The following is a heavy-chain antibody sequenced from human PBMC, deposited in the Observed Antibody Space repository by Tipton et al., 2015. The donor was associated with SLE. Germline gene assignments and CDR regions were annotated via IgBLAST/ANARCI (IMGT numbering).Heavy chain of an antibody. J-gene: IGHJ3*02. D-gene: IGHD3-3*01. CDR1: GFTFSSYA. CDR3: AKFGTIFGEVGAFDI. V-gene: IGHV3-23*01. CDR2: ISGSGGST. Sequence: SLRLSCAASGFTFSSYALSWVRQAPGKGLEWVSAISGSGGSTYYADSVKGRFTISRDNSKNTLYLQMNSLRAEDTAVYYCAKFGTIFGEVGAFDIWGQGTMVTVSS.